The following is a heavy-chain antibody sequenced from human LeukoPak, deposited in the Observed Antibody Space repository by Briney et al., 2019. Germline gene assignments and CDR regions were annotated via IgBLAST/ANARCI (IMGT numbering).Heavy chain of an antibody. CDR1: GGTFSSYG. V-gene: IGHV1-69*13. D-gene: IGHD3-10*02. Sequence: SVKVSCKASGGTFSSYGISWVRQAPGQGLEWMGGIIPLFSTPDYAQKFQGRVTITADESTSTAYMELSSLRSEDTAVYYCARGVLGVRGVIAPQWFDPWGQGTLVTVSA. J-gene: IGHJ5*02. CDR3: ARGVLGVRGVIAPQWFDP. CDR2: IIPLFSTP.